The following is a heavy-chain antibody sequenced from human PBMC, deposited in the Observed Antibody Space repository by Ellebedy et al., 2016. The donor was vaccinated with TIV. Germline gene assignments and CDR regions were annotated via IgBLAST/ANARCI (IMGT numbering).Heavy chain of an antibody. J-gene: IGHJ6*03. CDR1: GDNFKYFA. Sequence: SVKVSCXISGDNFKYFAITWVRQAPGQGLEWVGGIIPLLGTVNYAQRLQGRVTIRADDATSTAHMELTSLRSGDTAIYYCATAGVAAGLSHNYFMDVWGTGTSVTVSS. V-gene: IGHV1-69*13. D-gene: IGHD2-15*01. CDR3: ATAGVAAGLSHNYFMDV. CDR2: IIPLLGTV.